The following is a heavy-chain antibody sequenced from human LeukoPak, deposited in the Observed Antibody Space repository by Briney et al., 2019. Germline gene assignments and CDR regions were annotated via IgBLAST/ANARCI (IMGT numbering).Heavy chain of an antibody. D-gene: IGHD6-13*01. CDR3: ARHLGCSWYGGVDFDY. CDR1: GYSFTSYW. CDR2: IYPGDSDT. J-gene: IGHJ4*02. V-gene: IGHV5-51*01. Sequence: GESLKISCKGSGYSFTSYWIGWVRQMPGKGLEWIGIIYPGDSDTRYSPSFHGQVTLSADKSISTAYLQWSSLKASDTAMYYCARHLGCSWYGGVDFDYWGQGTLVTVSS.